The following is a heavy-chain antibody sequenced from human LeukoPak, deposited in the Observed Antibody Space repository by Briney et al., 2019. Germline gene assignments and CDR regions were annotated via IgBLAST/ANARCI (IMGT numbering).Heavy chain of an antibody. CDR3: ARVHDVSGYYPFDY. V-gene: IGHV3-21*01. Sequence: RRSLRLSCAPSGFAFSSYSMNWVRQAPGKGLEWGSSISSSSSYIYYADSVKGRFTISRDNAKNSLYLQMNSLRAEDTAVYYCARVHDVSGYYPFDYWGQGTLVTVSS. CDR1: GFAFSSYS. J-gene: IGHJ4*02. D-gene: IGHD3-22*01. CDR2: ISSSSSYI.